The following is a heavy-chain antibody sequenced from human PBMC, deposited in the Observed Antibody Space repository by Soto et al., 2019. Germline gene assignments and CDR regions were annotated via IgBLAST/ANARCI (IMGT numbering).Heavy chain of an antibody. J-gene: IGHJ5*02. D-gene: IGHD2-21*02. CDR3: ARVRDPRCGGDFNPQTPNWFDP. V-gene: IGHV4-30-2*01. CDR1: GGSISSGGYS. Sequence: SETLSLTCAVSGGSISSGGYSWSWIRQPPGKGLEWIGYIYHSGSTYYNPSLKSRVTISVDRSKNQFSLKLSSVTAADTAVYYCARVRDPRCGGDFNPQTPNWFDPSGHGTLLTVSS. CDR2: IYHSGST.